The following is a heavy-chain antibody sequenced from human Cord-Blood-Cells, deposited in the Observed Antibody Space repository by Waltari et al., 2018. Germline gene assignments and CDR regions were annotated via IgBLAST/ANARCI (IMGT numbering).Heavy chain of an antibody. J-gene: IGHJ4*02. CDR2: INHSGST. D-gene: IGHD6-6*01. Sequence: QVQLQQWGAGLLKPTETLSLTCAVYGGSFSGYYWSWIRQPPGKGLEWIGEINHSGSTNHNPSLKSRVTISVDTSKNQFSLKLSSVTAADTAVYYCARGRGAARHFDYWGQGTLVTVSS. CDR3: ARGRGAARHFDY. V-gene: IGHV4-34*01. CDR1: GGSFSGYY.